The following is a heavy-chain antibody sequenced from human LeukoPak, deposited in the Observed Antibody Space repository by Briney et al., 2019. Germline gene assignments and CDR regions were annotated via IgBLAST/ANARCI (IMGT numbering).Heavy chain of an antibody. D-gene: IGHD4-17*01. CDR2: IIPIFGTA. V-gene: IGHV1-69*01. CDR1: GGTFSSYA. J-gene: IGHJ6*02. CDR3: ARGIDYDDYPHYYGMDV. Sequence: GSSVKVSCKASGGTFSSYAISWVRQAPGQGLEWMGGIIPIFGTANYAQKFQGRVTITADESTSTAYMELSSLRSEDTAVYYCARGIDYDDYPHYYGMDVWGQGTTVTVSS.